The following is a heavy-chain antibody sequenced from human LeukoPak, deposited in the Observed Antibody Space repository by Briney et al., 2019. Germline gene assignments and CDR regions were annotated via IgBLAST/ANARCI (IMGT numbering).Heavy chain of an antibody. D-gene: IGHD3-9*01. V-gene: IGHV4-61*02. CDR3: ARGPANYDILTGYYDY. CDR2: IYTSGST. Sequence: PSETLSLTCTVSGGSISSGSYYWSWIRQPAGKGLEWIGRIYTSGSTNYNPSLKSRVTISVDTSKNQFSLKLSSVTAADTAVYYCARGPANYDILTGYYDYWGQGTLVTVSS. CDR1: GGSISSGSYY. J-gene: IGHJ4*02.